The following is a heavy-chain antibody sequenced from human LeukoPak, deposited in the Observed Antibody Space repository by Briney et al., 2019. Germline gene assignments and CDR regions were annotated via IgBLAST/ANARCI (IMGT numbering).Heavy chain of an antibody. Sequence: PSETLSLTCGVSGGSISSTNWWTWVRQPPGEGLEWIGEVHLSGRTNYNPSLESRVTISVDTPKNQFSLKLSSVTAADTAVYYCARYNAYYYYGMDVWGQGTTVTVSS. CDR2: VHLSGRT. V-gene: IGHV4-4*02. CDR3: ARYNAYYYYGMDV. CDR1: GGSISSTNW. J-gene: IGHJ6*02. D-gene: IGHD5-24*01.